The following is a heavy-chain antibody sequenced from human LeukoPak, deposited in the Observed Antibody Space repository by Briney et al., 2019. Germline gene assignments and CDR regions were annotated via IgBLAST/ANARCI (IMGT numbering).Heavy chain of an antibody. CDR3: ARDPRSPGSGKRGFDP. J-gene: IGHJ5*02. V-gene: IGHV3-21*01. CDR1: GFTFSSYS. CDR2: ISSSSSYI. D-gene: IGHD3-10*01. Sequence: GGSLRLSCAASGFTFSSYSMNWVRQAPGKGLEWVSSISSSSSYIYYADSVKGRFTISRDNAKNSLYLQMNSLRAEDTAVYYCARDPRSPGSGKRGFDPWGQGTLVTVSS.